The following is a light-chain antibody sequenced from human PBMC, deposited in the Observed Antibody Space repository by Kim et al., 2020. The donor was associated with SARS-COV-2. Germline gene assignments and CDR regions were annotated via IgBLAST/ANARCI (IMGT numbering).Light chain of an antibody. CDR1: SSDIGSYHH. CDR3: SSYSGSNDSYV. Sequence: QSITISCTGTSSDIGSYHHVSWYQQHPGKVPKLIIYAVTKRPSGVTNRFFGFKSGNTASLTVSGLQAEDEAVYYCSSYSGSNDSYVFGAGTKVTVL. CDR2: AVT. V-gene: IGLV2-8*03. J-gene: IGLJ1*01.